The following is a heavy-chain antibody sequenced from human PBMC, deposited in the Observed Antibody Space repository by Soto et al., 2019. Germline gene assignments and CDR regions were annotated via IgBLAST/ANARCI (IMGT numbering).Heavy chain of an antibody. CDR1: GYTFTSYA. Sequence: QVQLVRSGAEEKKPGASVKVSCKASGYTFTSYAMHWVRQAPGQRLEWMGWINAGNGNTKYSQKFQGRVTITRDTSASTAYMELSSLRSEDTAVYYCARVGGWYVWFDPWGQGTLVTVSS. V-gene: IGHV1-3*05. J-gene: IGHJ5*02. D-gene: IGHD6-19*01. CDR2: INAGNGNT. CDR3: ARVGGWYVWFDP.